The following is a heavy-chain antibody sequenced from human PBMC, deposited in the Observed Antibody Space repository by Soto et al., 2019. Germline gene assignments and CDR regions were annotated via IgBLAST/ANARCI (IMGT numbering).Heavy chain of an antibody. CDR3: ARETVVVAATYYYYYGMDV. Sequence: QTLSLTCAISGDSVSSNSAAWNWIRRSPSRGLEWLGRTYYRSKSYNDYAVSVKSRITINPDTSKNQFSLQLNSVTPEDTAVYYCARETVVVAATYYYYYGMDVWGQGTTVTVSS. J-gene: IGHJ6*02. CDR1: GDSVSSNSAA. V-gene: IGHV6-1*01. CDR2: TYYRSKSYN. D-gene: IGHD2-15*01.